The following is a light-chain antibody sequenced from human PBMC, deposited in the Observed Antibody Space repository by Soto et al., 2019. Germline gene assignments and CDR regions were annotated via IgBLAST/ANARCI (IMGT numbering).Light chain of an antibody. CDR1: QGLVYRDGDTY. J-gene: IGKJ3*01. CDR2: LGS. V-gene: IGKV2-30*01. Sequence: VVLTQSPVSLAVTLGQPDSISCNSSQGLVYRDGDTYLNWFHQRPGQSPRRLLSLGSYRDSWVPDRFRGSGSGTAFTLKISRVEAEDFGVYDCMQHVHWPPCFGTGTTVTIK. CDR3: MQHVHWPPC.